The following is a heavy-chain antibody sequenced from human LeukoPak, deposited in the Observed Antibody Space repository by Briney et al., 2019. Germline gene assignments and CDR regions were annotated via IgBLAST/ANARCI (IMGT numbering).Heavy chain of an antibody. V-gene: IGHV3-48*04. CDR2: ISSSGSTI. J-gene: IGHJ4*02. D-gene: IGHD5-18*01. CDR1: GFTFSSYS. CDR3: ARSGYSYGYAFDY. Sequence: PGGSLRLSWAASGFTFSSYSMNWVRQAPGKGLEWVSYISSSGSTIYYADSVKGRFTISRDNAKNSLYLQMNSLRAEDTAVYYCARSGYSYGYAFDYWGQGPLVTVSS.